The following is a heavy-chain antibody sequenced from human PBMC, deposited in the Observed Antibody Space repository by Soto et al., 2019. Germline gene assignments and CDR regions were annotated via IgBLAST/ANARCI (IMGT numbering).Heavy chain of an antibody. CDR1: GYTFTGYY. CDR2: INPNSGGT. J-gene: IGHJ6*02. CDR3: ARDKLAAAGTPLYYYYYGMDV. V-gene: IGHV1-2*02. Sequence: ASVKVSCKASGYTFTGYYMHWVRQAPGQGLEWMGWINPNSGGTNYAQKFQGRVTMTRDTSIRTAYMELSRLRSDDTAVYYCARDKLAAAGTPLYYYYYGMDVWSQGTTVTVSS. D-gene: IGHD6-13*01.